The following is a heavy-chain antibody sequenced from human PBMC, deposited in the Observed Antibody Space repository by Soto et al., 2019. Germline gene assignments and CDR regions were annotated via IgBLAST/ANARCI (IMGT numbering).Heavy chain of an antibody. V-gene: IGHV3-23*01. CDR2: ISGSGDNT. CDR3: SNDLAIDDFWSADYSYYYMDF. CDR1: GFTFSSYA. J-gene: IGHJ6*03. D-gene: IGHD3-3*01. Sequence: EVQLLESGGGLVQPGGSLRLSCAASGFTFSSYALNWVRKAPGKGLEWVSVISGSGDNTYYADSVKGRFTISRDNSKNTQCLKMNSRRAEATAVYYGSNDLAIDDFWSADYSYYYMDFWGKGTTVTGS.